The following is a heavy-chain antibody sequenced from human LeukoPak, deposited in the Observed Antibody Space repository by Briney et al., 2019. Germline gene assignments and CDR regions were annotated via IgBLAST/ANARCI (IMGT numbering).Heavy chain of an antibody. Sequence: GASVKVSCKVSGYTLTELSMHWVRQAPGKGLEWMGGFDPEDGETIYAQKFQGRVTMTEDTSTDTAYMELSSLRSEDTAVYYCATGVVGATGFDALDIWGQGTMVTVSS. V-gene: IGHV1-24*01. CDR3: ATGVVGATGFDALDI. CDR1: GYTLTELS. D-gene: IGHD1-26*01. CDR2: FDPEDGET. J-gene: IGHJ3*02.